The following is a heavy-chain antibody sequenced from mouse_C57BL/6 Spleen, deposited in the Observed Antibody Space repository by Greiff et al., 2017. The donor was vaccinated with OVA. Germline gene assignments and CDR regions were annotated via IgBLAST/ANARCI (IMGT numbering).Heavy chain of an antibody. CDR2: IDPSDSYT. D-gene: IGHD1-1*01. CDR3: ARRFITTVVATDFDV. Sequence: VQLQQPGAELVRPGTSVKLSCKASGYTFPSYWMHWVKQRPGQGLEWIGVIDPSDSYTNYNQKFKGKATLTVDKSSSTAYMQLSSLTSEDSAVYYCARRFITTVVATDFDVWGTGTTVTVSS. J-gene: IGHJ1*03. CDR1: GYTFPSYW. V-gene: IGHV1-59*01.